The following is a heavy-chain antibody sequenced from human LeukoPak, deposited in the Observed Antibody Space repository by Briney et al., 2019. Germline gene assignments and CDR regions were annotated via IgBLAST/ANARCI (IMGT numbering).Heavy chain of an antibody. CDR2: ISSSRSYT. CDR3: ARDPYSGYDKRVYYFDY. V-gene: IGHV3-11*06. CDR1: GFTFSDYY. D-gene: IGHD5-12*01. Sequence: PGGSLRLSCEASGFTFSDYYMNWIRQAPGKGLEWVSYISSSRSYTNYADSVKGLFTISRDNAKNSLYLQMNSLRAEDTAVYYCARDPYSGYDKRVYYFDYWGQGTLVTVSS. J-gene: IGHJ4*02.